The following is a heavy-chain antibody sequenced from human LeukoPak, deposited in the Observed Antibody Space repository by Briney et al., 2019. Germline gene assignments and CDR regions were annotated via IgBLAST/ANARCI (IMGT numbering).Heavy chain of an antibody. J-gene: IGHJ4*02. V-gene: IGHV1-69*05. CDR3: AKGRYYFHY. CDR1: GGTFSSYA. CDR2: IIPIFGTA. Sequence: GSSVKVSCKDSGGTFSSYAISWVRQAPGLGLEWMGRIIPIFGTANYAQKFQGRVTITTDESTSTAYMELSSLRSEDTAVYYCAKGRYYFHYWGQGTLVTVSS.